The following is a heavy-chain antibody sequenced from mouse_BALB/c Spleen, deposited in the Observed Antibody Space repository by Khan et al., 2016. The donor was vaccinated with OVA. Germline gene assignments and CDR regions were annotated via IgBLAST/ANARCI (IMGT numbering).Heavy chain of an antibody. D-gene: IGHD1-1*02. CDR2: ISNRGTTT. CDR1: GFTFTDYY. Sequence: EVELVESGGGFMQPGGSLKLSCATSGFTFTDYYMYWVRQTPEKRLEWVAYISNRGTTTYYPDTVRGRFTISRDNDKNTLYLQMSRRGSDDTDIYFCAREGDGGGLAYWGQGTLVTVSA. V-gene: IGHV5-12*02. CDR3: AREGDGGGLAY. J-gene: IGHJ3*01.